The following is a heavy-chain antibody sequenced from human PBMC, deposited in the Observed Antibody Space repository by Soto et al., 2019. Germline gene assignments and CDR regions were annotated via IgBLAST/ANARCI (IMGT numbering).Heavy chain of an antibody. Sequence: GASVKVSCKASGYTFSNFGITWVRQAPGQGLEWMGWLNTYNGNTNFALKFQGRVTMTTDTSTNTAYMDLRSLTSDDTAVYYCARTVGATYAFDIWG. V-gene: IGHV1-18*01. CDR1: GYTFSNFG. CDR2: LNTYNGNT. CDR3: ARTVGATYAFDI. D-gene: IGHD1-26*01. J-gene: IGHJ3*02.